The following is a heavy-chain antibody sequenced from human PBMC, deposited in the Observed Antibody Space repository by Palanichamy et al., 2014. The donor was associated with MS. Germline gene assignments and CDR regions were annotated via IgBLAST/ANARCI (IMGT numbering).Heavy chain of an antibody. Sequence: QVRLQQWGAGLLKPSETLSLTCAVSGGSLSDYYWSWIRQPPGKGLERIGEINHSGSTNYNPSLKGRVTISVDTSKNQFSLKLSSVTAADTAMYYCARVRIAVFHYYAMDVWGQGTTVTVSS. V-gene: IGHV4-34*01. CDR3: ARVRIAVFHYYAMDV. D-gene: IGHD6-19*01. J-gene: IGHJ6*02. CDR1: GGSLSDYY. CDR2: INHSGST.